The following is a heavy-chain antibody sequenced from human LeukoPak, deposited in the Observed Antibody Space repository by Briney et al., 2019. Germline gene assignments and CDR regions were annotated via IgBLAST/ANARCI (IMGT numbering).Heavy chain of an antibody. Sequence: PSETLSLTCAVYGGSFSGYYWSWIRQPPGKGLEWIGEINHSGSTNYNPSLKSRVTISVDTSENQFSLKLSSVTAADTAVYYCARGRITIPSAVFDYWGQGTLVTVSS. CDR3: ARGRITIPSAVFDY. CDR2: INHSGST. CDR1: GGSFSGYY. J-gene: IGHJ4*02. D-gene: IGHD3-3*01. V-gene: IGHV4-34*01.